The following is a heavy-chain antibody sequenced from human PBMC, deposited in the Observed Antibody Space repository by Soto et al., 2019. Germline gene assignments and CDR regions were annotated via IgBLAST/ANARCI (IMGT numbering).Heavy chain of an antibody. CDR2: INPNSGGT. J-gene: IGHJ4*02. V-gene: IGHV1-2*02. Sequence: GSVKVSCKASGYTFTGYYMHWVRQAPGQGLEWMGWINPNSGGTNYAQKFQGRVTMTRDTSISTAYMELSRLRSDDTTVYYCARVLIKFGGVIVPFDYWGQGTLVTVSS. CDR3: ARVLIKFGGVIVPFDY. CDR1: GYTFTGYY. D-gene: IGHD3-16*02.